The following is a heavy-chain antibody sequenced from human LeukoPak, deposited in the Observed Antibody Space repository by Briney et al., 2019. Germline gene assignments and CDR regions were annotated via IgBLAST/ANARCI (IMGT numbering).Heavy chain of an antibody. J-gene: IGHJ4*02. Sequence: SETLSLTCTVSGGSISSYYWSRIRQPAGKGLEWIGRIYTSGSTNYNPSLKSRVTMSVDTSKNQFSLKLSSVTAADTAVYYCAREDIVGLYYFDYWGQGTLVTVSS. D-gene: IGHD2-15*01. V-gene: IGHV4-4*07. CDR2: IYTSGST. CDR3: AREDIVGLYYFDY. CDR1: GGSISSYY.